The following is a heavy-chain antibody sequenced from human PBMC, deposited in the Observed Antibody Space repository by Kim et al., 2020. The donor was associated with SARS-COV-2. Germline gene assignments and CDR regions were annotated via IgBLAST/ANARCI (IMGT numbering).Heavy chain of an antibody. CDR2: IYYSGST. D-gene: IGHD4-4*01. V-gene: IGHV4-59*01. CDR3: ARVGRRTTVYYYYGMDV. Sequence: SETLSLTCTVSGGSISSYYWSWIRQPPGKGLEWIGYIYYSGSTNYNPSLKSRVTISVDTSKNQFSLKLSSVTAADTAVYYCARVGRRTTVYYYYGMDVWG. CDR1: GGSISSYY. J-gene: IGHJ6*01.